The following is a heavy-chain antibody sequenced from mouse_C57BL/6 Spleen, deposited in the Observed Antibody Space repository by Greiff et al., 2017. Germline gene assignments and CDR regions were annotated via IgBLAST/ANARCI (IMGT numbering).Heavy chain of an antibody. D-gene: IGHD2-3*01. V-gene: IGHV8-12*01. J-gene: IGHJ1*03. CDR1: GFSLSTSGMG. CDR3: ARIYDYWYFDV. CDR2: IYWDDDK. Sequence: QVTLKVSGPGILQASQTLSLTCSFSGFSLSTSGMGVRWIRQPSGKGLEWLAHIYWDDDKRYNPSLKSRLTISKDTSRNQVFLTITSVDTADTATYYFARIYDYWYFDVWGTGTTVTVSS.